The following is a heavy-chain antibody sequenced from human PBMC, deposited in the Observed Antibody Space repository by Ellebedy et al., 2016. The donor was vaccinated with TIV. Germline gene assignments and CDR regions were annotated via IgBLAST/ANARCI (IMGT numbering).Heavy chain of an antibody. D-gene: IGHD5-12*01. CDR2: ISYDGSNK. Sequence: GESLKISXAASGFTFSSYAMHWVRQAPGKGLEWVAVISYDGSNKYYADSVKGRFTISRDNSKNTLYLQMNSLRAEDTAVYYCARDATKVGRRVWGKGTTVTVSS. J-gene: IGHJ6*04. CDR1: GFTFSSYA. CDR3: ARDATKVGRRV. V-gene: IGHV3-30-3*01.